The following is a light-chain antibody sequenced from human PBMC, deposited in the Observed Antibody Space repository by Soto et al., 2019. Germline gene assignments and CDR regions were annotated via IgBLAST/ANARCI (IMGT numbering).Light chain of an antibody. J-gene: IGKJ3*01. CDR1: QSVNSW. CDR3: QQYNTYAFT. Sequence: DIQMTQSPSTLSASVGDTVIITCRASQSVNSWLAWYQQKPGKAPKLLIQKASSLESGVPSRFSGSGSGTEFTLTISSLQPDDFATYYCQQYNTYAFTFGPGTKVDIK. V-gene: IGKV1-5*03. CDR2: KAS.